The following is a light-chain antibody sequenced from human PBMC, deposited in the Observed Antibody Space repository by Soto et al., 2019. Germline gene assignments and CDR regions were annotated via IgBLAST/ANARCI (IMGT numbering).Light chain of an antibody. J-gene: IGLJ3*02. CDR2: LSSDGSH. Sequence: QPVLTQSPSASASVGASVKLTCTLSSGHSSYAIAWHQQQPEKGPRYLMKLSSDGSHSKGDGIPDRFSGSSSGAERYLTISSLQSEDEADYYCQTWGTGIRVFGGGTKVTVL. CDR3: QTWGTGIRV. CDR1: SGHSSYA. V-gene: IGLV4-69*01.